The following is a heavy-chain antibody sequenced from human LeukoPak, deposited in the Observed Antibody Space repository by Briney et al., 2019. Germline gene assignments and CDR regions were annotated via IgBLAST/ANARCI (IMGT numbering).Heavy chain of an antibody. CDR3: AKNPRLEGWIYFDS. CDR2: ISGSGGRI. J-gene: IGHJ4*02. V-gene: IGHV3-23*01. CDR1: GFTFSSYS. D-gene: IGHD1-1*01. Sequence: GGSLRLSCAASGFTFSSYSVSWVRQAPGKGLEWVSSISGSGGRIDYADSVKGRFTISRGNSKNTLSLQMNSLTAEDTAVYYCAKNPRLEGWIYFDSWGQGILVAVSS.